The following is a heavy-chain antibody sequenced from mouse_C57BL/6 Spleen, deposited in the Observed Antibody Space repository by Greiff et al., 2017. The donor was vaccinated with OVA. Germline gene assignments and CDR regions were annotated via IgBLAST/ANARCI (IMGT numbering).Heavy chain of an antibody. V-gene: IGHV2-5*01. CDR3: AKTGYGYDDYAMDY. J-gene: IGHJ4*01. Sequence: VMLVESGPGLVQPSQSLSITCTVSGFSLTSYGVHWVRQSPGKGLEWLGVIWRGGSTDYNAAFMSRLSITKDNSKSQVFFKMNSLQADDTAIYYCAKTGYGYDDYAMDYWGQGTSVTVSS. D-gene: IGHD2-2*01. CDR1: GFSLTSYG. CDR2: IWRGGST.